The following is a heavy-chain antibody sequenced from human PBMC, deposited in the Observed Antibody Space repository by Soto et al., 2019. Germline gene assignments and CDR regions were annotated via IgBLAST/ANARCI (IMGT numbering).Heavy chain of an antibody. CDR1: GYTFTSYG. CDR3: ARVSVIAPRTMPHKNWFDP. V-gene: IGHV1-18*01. Sequence: SVKVSCKASGYTFTSYGITWVRQAPGQGLEWMGWISAYNGDTNYAQKLQGRVTMTTDTSTSTAYMELRSLRSDDTAVYYCARVSVIAPRTMPHKNWFDPWGQETLVTVSS. CDR2: ISAYNGDT. D-gene: IGHD2-2*01. J-gene: IGHJ5*02.